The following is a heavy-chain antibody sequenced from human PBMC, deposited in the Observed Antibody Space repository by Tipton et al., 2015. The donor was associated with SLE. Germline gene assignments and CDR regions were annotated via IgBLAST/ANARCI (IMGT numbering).Heavy chain of an antibody. V-gene: IGHV3-9*01. CDR2: LRWNSGTL. Sequence: SLRLSCAASGFNVDDYAMHWVRQAPGKGLEWVSGLRWNSGTLGYADSVKGRFTISRDSAKNYLYLQMGSLRPEDTALYYCAKGVVSGATEFYYFQDWGQGTLVTVSS. J-gene: IGHJ1*01. CDR1: GFNVDDYA. CDR3: AKGVVSGATEFYYFQD. D-gene: IGHD3-10*01.